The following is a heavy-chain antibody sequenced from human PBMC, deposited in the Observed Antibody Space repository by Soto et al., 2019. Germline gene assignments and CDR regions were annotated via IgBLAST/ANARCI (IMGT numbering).Heavy chain of an antibody. CDR2: ISSSSSTI. V-gene: IGHV3-48*01. Sequence: GGSLRLSCAASGFTFSSYSMNWVRQAPGKGLEWVSYISSSSSTIYYADSVKGRFTISRDNAKNSLYLQMNSLRAEDTAVYYCARDSPEFGQSFSEPRKNDNWYFDLWGRGTLVTVSS. J-gene: IGHJ2*01. CDR3: ARDSPEFGQSFSEPRKNDNWYFDL. D-gene: IGHD3-10*01. CDR1: GFTFSSYS.